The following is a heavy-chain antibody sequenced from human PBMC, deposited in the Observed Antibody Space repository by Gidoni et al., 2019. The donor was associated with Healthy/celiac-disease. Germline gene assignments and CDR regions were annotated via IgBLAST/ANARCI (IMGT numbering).Heavy chain of an antibody. J-gene: IGHJ3*02. D-gene: IGHD3-10*01. Sequence: QVQLVESGGGVVQPGRSLRLSCAASGFTFSSYGMHWVRQAPGKGLEWVAVISYDGSNKYYADSVKGRFTISRDNSKNTLYLQMNSLRAEDTAVYYCAKEFGGSVEAFDIWGQGTMVTVSS. CDR3: AKEFGGSVEAFDI. V-gene: IGHV3-30*18. CDR1: GFTFSSYG. CDR2: ISYDGSNK.